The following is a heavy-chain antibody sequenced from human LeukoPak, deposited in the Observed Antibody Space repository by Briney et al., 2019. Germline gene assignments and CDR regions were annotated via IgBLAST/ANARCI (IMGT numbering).Heavy chain of an antibody. J-gene: IGHJ4*02. V-gene: IGHV3-48*04. D-gene: IGHD3-10*01. CDR3: ARDLALWFGELGY. CDR1: GFTFSSYS. CDR2: ISSSGSTI. Sequence: PGGSLRLSCAASGFTFSSYSMNRVRQAPGKGLEWVSYISSSGSTIYYADSVKGRFTISRDNAKNSLYLQMNSLRAEDTAVYYCARDLALWFGELGYWGQGTLVTISS.